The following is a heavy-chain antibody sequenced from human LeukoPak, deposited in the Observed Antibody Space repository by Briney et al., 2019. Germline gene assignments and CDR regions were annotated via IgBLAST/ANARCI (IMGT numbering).Heavy chain of an antibody. V-gene: IGHV3-21*01. J-gene: IGHJ4*02. CDR3: ARERNYYGSGSPLDY. CDR1: GFTFSSYA. CDR2: ISSSSSYI. Sequence: PGGSLRLPCAASGFTFSSYAMNWVRQAPGKGLEWVSSISSSSSYIYYADSVKDRFTISRDNAKNSLYLQMNSLRAEDTAVYYCARERNYYGSGSPLDYWGQGTLVTVSS. D-gene: IGHD3-10*01.